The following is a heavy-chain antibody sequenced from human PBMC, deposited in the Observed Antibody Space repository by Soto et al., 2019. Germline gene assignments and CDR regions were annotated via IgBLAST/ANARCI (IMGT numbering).Heavy chain of an antibody. CDR1: GESFSAYY. CDR2: INHSGSS. Sequence: PSETLSLTCAVYGESFSAYYWNWIRQSPGKGLDWIGEINHSGSSTYNPSLESRVTMSVDTSRNQFSLKLTSVTAADTAVYYCARYDYGSGNDYNIDYWGQGILVTVSS. V-gene: IGHV4-34*01. D-gene: IGHD3-10*01. CDR3: ARYDYGSGNDYNIDY. J-gene: IGHJ4*02.